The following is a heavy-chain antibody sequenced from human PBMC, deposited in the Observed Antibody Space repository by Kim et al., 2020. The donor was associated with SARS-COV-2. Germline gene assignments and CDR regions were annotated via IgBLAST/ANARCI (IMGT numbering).Heavy chain of an antibody. V-gene: IGHV1-24*01. CDR3: ATVGVEDNFDY. D-gene: IGHD1-26*01. J-gene: IGHJ4*02. Sequence: TIYAQKFQGRVTMTEDTSTDTAYMELSSLRSEDTAVYYCATVGVEDNFDYWGQGTLVTVSS. CDR2: T.